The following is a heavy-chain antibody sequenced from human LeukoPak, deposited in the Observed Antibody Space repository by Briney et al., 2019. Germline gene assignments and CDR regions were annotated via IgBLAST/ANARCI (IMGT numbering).Heavy chain of an antibody. CDR1: GYTFTGYY. J-gene: IGHJ4*02. Sequence: WASVNVSCKASGYTFTGYYMHWVRQAPGQGLEWMGRINPNSGGTNYAQKFQGRVTMTRDTSISTAYMELSRLRSDDTAVYYCARDPPNDYGGKIGLGDDYWGQGTLVTVSS. CDR3: ARDPPNDYGGKIGLGDDY. D-gene: IGHD4-23*01. V-gene: IGHV1-2*06. CDR2: INPNSGGT.